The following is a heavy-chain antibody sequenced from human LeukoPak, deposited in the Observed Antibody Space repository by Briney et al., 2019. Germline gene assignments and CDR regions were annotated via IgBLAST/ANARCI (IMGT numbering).Heavy chain of an antibody. J-gene: IGHJ6*03. V-gene: IGHV1-69*05. CDR1: GGSFSSYA. CDR3: ARVIAAAGTGYYYYMDV. CDR2: IIPIFGTA. Sequence: SSVKVSCKASGGSFSSYAISWVRQAPGQGLEWMGGIIPIFGTANYAQKFQGRVTITTDESTSTAYMELSSLRSGDRTVYYCARVIAAAGTGYYYYMDVWGKGTTVTVSS. D-gene: IGHD6-13*01.